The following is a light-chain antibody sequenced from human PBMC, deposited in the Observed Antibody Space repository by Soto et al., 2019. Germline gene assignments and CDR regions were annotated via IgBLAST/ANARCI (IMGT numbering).Light chain of an antibody. J-gene: IGKJ4*01. CDR2: GAF. CDR3: QQYYKWPLT. V-gene: IGKV3D-15*01. CDR1: ETISRD. Sequence: IVMTQSPATLSVSPGEGATLSCRASETISRDLAWYQQKPGQSPRLLIFGAFTRATGVPVRFSGSGSGTEFSLTVSSLQSEDVAVYFYQQYYKWPLTFGGGTRVEIK.